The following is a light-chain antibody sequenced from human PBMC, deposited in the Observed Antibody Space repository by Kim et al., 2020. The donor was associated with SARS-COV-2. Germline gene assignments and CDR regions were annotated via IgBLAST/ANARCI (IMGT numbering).Light chain of an antibody. V-gene: IGLV6-57*04. Sequence: NFMLTQPHSVSESPGKTVTISCTRSSGSIDDNYVQWYQQRPGDVPTTVIYEDDQRPSGVPDRFSGSIYSSSNSASLTISGLQTDDEADYYCQSYNRSIVVFGGGTQLTVL. CDR3: QSYNRSIVV. CDR2: EDD. CDR1: SGSIDDNY. J-gene: IGLJ2*01.